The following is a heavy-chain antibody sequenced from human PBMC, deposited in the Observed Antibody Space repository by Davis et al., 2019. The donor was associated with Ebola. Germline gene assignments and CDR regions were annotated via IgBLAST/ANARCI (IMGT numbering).Heavy chain of an antibody. V-gene: IGHV3-23*01. CDR1: GFNFNNFW. CDR3: VKVRYSGSFYWFDP. D-gene: IGHD1-26*01. CDR2: IRGSGDNT. Sequence: GGSLRLSCAASGFNFNNFWMHWVRQAPGKGLEWVSTIRGSGDNTSYADTVKGRFTVSRDNSKNTLYLQMNSLKAEDTAVYYCVKVRYSGSFYWFDPWGQGTLVTVSS. J-gene: IGHJ5*02.